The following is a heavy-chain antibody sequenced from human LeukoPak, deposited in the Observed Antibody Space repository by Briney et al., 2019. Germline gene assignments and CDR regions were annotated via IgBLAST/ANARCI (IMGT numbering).Heavy chain of an antibody. CDR3: ARRAGDYSNYSYWFDP. J-gene: IGHJ5*02. CDR2: IYTSGST. Sequence: SETLSLTCTVSGGSISSYYWSWMRQPPGKGLEWIGYIYTSGSTNYNPSLKSRVTISVDTSKNQFSLKLSSVTAADTAVYYCARRAGDYSNYSYWFDPWGQGTLVTVSS. CDR1: GGSISSYY. V-gene: IGHV4-4*09. D-gene: IGHD4-11*01.